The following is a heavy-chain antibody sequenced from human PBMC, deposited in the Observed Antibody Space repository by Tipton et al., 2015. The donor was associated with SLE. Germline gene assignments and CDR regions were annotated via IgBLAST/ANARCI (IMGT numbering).Heavy chain of an antibody. Sequence: TLSLTCTVSGGSISSYYWSWIRQSPGKGLEWIGYIFYSGSTNYNPSLKSRVTISVDTSKNQFSLKLSSVTAADTAVYYCARSLGTYYYDSTVAFWGQGTLVTFSS. CDR1: GGSISSYY. CDR3: ARSLGTYYYDSTVAF. D-gene: IGHD3-22*01. V-gene: IGHV4-59*01. CDR2: IFYSGST. J-gene: IGHJ4*02.